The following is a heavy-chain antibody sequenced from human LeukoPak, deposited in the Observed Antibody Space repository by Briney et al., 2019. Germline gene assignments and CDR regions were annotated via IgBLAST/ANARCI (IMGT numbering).Heavy chain of an antibody. CDR1: GFTXSXXA. Sequence: XXSCAXXGFTXSXXAMXWXXXXXXXGXXXXXXXXGSGGSTYYADSVKGRFAISRDNSKNTLYLQMNSLRAEDTAVYYCAKDLRGYYDSSGYPEYWGQGTRVTVSS. V-gene: IGHV3-23*01. J-gene: IGHJ4*02. CDR3: AKDLRGYYDSSGYPEY. D-gene: IGHD3-22*01. CDR2: XXGSGGST.